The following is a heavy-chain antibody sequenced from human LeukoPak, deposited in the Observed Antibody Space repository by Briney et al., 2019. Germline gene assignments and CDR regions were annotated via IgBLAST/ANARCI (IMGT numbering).Heavy chain of an antibody. J-gene: IGHJ6*02. CDR1: GFTFSSYS. V-gene: IGHV3-21*04. CDR2: ISSSSSYI. CDR3: ARDRLAAAGRADGMDV. Sequence: GGSLRLSCAASGFTFSSYSMNWVRQAPGKGLEWVSSISSSSSYIYYADSVKGRFTISRDNAKNSLYLQMNSLRAEDTAVYYCARDRLAAAGRADGMDVWGQGTTVTVSS. D-gene: IGHD6-13*01.